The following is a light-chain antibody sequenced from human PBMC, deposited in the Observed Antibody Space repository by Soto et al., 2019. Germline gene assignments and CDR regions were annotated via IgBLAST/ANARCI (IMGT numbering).Light chain of an antibody. Sequence: DIQMTQSPSTLSASVGDRVSITCRASQSVDRYLAWYQQKPGKAPHLLIYDASSLESGVPSRFSGSGSGTEFTLTISSLQPDDFTTFSCQQYKDYTWTFGQGTKVEV. V-gene: IGKV1-5*01. CDR1: QSVDRY. J-gene: IGKJ1*01. CDR2: DAS. CDR3: QQYKDYTWT.